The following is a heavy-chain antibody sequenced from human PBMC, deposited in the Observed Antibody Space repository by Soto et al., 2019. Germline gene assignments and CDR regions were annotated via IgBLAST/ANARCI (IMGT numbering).Heavy chain of an antibody. CDR1: GGSISSSSYY. D-gene: IGHD5-18*01. V-gene: IGHV4-39*01. Sequence: LSLTCTVSGGSISSSSYYWASIRQPPGKGLEWIGSIYYSGSTYYNPSLKSRVTIPVDTSKNQFSLKLSSVTAADTAVYYCARHRGYSYGSIDYWGQGTLVTAPQ. CDR3: ARHRGYSYGSIDY. CDR2: IYYSGST. J-gene: IGHJ4*02.